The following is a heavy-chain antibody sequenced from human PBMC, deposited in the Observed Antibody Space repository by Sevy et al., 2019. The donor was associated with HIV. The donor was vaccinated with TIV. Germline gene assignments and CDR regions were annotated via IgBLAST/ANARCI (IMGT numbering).Heavy chain of an antibody. D-gene: IGHD3-16*01. CDR2: ICGSSSAI. V-gene: IGHV3-11*01. J-gene: IGHJ4*02. CDR1: GFTFSDYY. Sequence: GGSLRLSCAASGFTFSDYYMSWIRQAPGKGLEWISYICGSSSAIVYADSVKGRFAISRNNAKNSLYLHMDNLRAEDTAVYFCVGRPYSSAYSWSYHFDYWGQGTLVTVSS. CDR3: VGRPYSSAYSWSYHFDY.